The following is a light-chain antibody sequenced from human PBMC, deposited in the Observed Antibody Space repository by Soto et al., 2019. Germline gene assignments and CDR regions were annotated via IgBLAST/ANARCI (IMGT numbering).Light chain of an antibody. Sequence: QLVLTQSPSASASLGASVKLTCTLNSGHSSYSIAWHQQQPEKGPRCLMKVNGDGSHTRGDGIPDRFSGSSSGAERFLTISSLQSEDEADYYCQTWGTGSWVFGGGTKLTVL. J-gene: IGLJ3*02. CDR3: QTWGTGSWV. CDR2: VNGDGSH. V-gene: IGLV4-69*02. CDR1: SGHSSYS.